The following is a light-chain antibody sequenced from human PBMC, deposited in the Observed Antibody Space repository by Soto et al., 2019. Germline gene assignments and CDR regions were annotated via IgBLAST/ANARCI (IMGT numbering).Light chain of an antibody. Sequence: QSALTQPASVSGSPGQSIHISCTGTSSDIGAYDYVSWYQQRPGKAPKLLIYEVSDRPSGVSNRFSGSKSGNTASLTISGLQADDEADYYCSSYTSITTHVVFGGGTKVTVL. J-gene: IGLJ2*01. CDR2: EVS. CDR3: SSYTSITTHVV. V-gene: IGLV2-14*01. CDR1: SSDIGAYDY.